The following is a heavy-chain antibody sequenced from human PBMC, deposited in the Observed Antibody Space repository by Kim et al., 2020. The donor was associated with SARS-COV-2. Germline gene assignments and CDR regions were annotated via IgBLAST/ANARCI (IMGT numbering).Heavy chain of an antibody. J-gene: IGHJ4*02. Sequence: NTKYSQKFQGRVTITRDTSASTAYMELSSLRSEDTAVYYCARDAYLVADYWGQGTLVTVSS. V-gene: IGHV1-3*01. CDR2: NT. CDR3: ARDAYLVADY. D-gene: IGHD2-15*01.